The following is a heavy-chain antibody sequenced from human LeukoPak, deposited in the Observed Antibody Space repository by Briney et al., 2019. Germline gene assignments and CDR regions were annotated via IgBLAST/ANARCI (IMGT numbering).Heavy chain of an antibody. D-gene: IGHD5-12*01. CDR1: GFTLGTSW. J-gene: IGHJ3*02. CDR3: ARAGSGYDMARAFDI. V-gene: IGHV3-74*01. Sequence: GSLRVSSAAPGFTLGTSWMYCVRQAPGEGLVWVSRINDDGSTIAYADSVKGRFTISRDNARNTLYLQTNSLRAEDTPVYHCARAGSGYDMARAFDIWGQGTMVTVSS. CDR2: INDDGSTI.